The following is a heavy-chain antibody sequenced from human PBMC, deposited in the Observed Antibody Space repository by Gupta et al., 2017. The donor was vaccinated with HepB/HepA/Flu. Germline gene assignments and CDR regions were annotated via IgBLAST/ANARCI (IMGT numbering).Heavy chain of an antibody. D-gene: IGHD1-26*01. J-gene: IGHJ4*02. CDR1: GGSISSSSYY. Sequence: QLQLQESGPGLVKPSETLSLTCTVSGGSISSSSYYWGWIRQPPGKGLEWIGSIYYSGSTYYNPSLKSRVTISVDTSKNQFSLKLSSVTAADTAVYYCARHSRWELYFDYWGQGTLVTVSS. CDR3: ARHSRWELYFDY. CDR2: IYYSGST. V-gene: IGHV4-39*01.